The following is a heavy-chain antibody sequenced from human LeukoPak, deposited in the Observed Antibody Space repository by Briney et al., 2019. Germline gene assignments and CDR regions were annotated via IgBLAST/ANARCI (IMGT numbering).Heavy chain of an antibody. CDR1: GFTFSSYA. CDR2: ISGSGGST. V-gene: IGHV3-23*01. D-gene: IGHD3-22*01. CDR3: AKDVHQGLITMIVVVGYFVI. Sequence: GRSLRLSCAASGFTFSSYAMSWVRQAPGKGLGWVSAISGSGGSTYYADSVKGRFTISRDNSKNTLYLQMNSLRAEDTAVYYCAKDVHQGLITMIVVVGYFVIWGQGTMVTVSS. J-gene: IGHJ3*02.